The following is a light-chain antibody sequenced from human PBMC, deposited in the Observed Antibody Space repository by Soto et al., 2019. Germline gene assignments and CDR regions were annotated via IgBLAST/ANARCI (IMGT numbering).Light chain of an antibody. V-gene: IGKV3-20*01. CDR3: LQYGTSPYT. CDR2: GAS. Sequence: EIVLTQSPGTLSSSPGERATLSCRASQSVTRSLAWFQQKAGQAPRLLIYGASTRATGIPDRFSGSGSGTDFTLTISRLEPEDFAVYYCLQYGTSPYTFDQGTKVEIK. J-gene: IGKJ1*01. CDR1: QSVTRS.